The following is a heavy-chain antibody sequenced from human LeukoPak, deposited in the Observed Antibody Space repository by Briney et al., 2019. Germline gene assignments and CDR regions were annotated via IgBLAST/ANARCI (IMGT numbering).Heavy chain of an antibody. Sequence: GGSLRLSCAASGFTFSDHFMDWVRQAPGKGLEWVGRTRNKANSYTTEYAASVKGRFTISRDDSKNSLYLQMNSLKSEDTVVYYCARVGYDFWSGYLDYWGQGTLVTVSS. D-gene: IGHD3/OR15-3a*01. CDR3: ARVGYDFWSGYLDY. CDR1: GFTFSDHF. V-gene: IGHV3-72*01. J-gene: IGHJ4*02. CDR2: TRNKANSYTT.